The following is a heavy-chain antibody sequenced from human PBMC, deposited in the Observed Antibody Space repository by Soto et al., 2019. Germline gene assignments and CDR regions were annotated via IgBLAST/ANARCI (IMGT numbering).Heavy chain of an antibody. Sequence: SLTCTVSGGSLSSYYWSWIRQPPGKGLEWIGYIYYSGSTNYNPSLKSRVTISVDTSKNQFSLKLSSVTAADTAVYYCARVSPYGSGSYHFDYWGQGTLVTVSS. CDR2: IYYSGST. D-gene: IGHD3-10*01. V-gene: IGHV4-59*01. J-gene: IGHJ4*02. CDR1: GGSLSSYY. CDR3: ARVSPYGSGSYHFDY.